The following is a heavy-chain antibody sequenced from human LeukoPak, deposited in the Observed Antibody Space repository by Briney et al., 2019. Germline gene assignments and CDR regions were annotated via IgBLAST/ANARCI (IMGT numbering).Heavy chain of an antibody. V-gene: IGHV3-30*03. CDR1: GFTFGSYG. J-gene: IGHJ4*02. CDR3: ARAKRGYSGYDPFDY. CDR2: ISYDGSNK. D-gene: IGHD5-12*01. Sequence: GGSLRLSCAASGFTFGSYGMHWVRQAPGKGLEWVAVISYDGSNKYYADSVKGRFTISRDNSKNTLYLQMNSLRAEDTAVYYCARAKRGYSGYDPFDYWGQGTLVTVSS.